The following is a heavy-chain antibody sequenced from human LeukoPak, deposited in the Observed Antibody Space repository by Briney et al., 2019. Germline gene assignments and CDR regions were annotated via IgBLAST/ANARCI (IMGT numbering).Heavy chain of an antibody. Sequence: GGSLRLSCAASGLSFSTYEMHWVRQAPGKGLEWVSDISSSGSTVYYADSVKGRFTTSRDNANNYLYLQMQSLRAEDTAVYYCSLLAVASPQDYWGQGTLVTVSS. V-gene: IGHV3-48*03. D-gene: IGHD6-19*01. J-gene: IGHJ4*02. CDR2: ISSSGSTV. CDR1: GLSFSTYE. CDR3: SLLAVASPQDY.